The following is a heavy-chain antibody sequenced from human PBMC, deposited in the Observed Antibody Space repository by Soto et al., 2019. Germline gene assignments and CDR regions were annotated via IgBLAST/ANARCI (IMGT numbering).Heavy chain of an antibody. CDR2: ISWDGGST. V-gene: IGHV3-43D*04. Sequence: EVQLVESGGVVVRPGGSLRLSCAASGFTFDDYAMHWVRQAPGKGLEWVSLISWDGGSTYYADSVKSRFTISRDNSKNSLYVQMNSLRPEDTALYYCAKDTGGGNGHYYFGMDVWGQGTTVTVSS. CDR3: AKDTGGGNGHYYFGMDV. D-gene: IGHD5-12*01. J-gene: IGHJ6*02. CDR1: GFTFDDYA.